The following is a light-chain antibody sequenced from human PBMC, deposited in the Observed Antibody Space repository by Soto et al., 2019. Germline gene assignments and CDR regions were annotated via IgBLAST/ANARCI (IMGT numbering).Light chain of an antibody. V-gene: IGKV1-33*01. CDR1: HDIRND. Sequence: DIQMAQSPSSLSASVGDRVTITCRASHDIRNDLGWYQQKPGKAPNLLIYDASHLETGVPSRISGSGSGTYFTLTISNLQPEDIATYYCQKHDGVPQFGPGTKVDF. CDR2: DAS. CDR3: QKHDGVPQ. J-gene: IGKJ3*01.